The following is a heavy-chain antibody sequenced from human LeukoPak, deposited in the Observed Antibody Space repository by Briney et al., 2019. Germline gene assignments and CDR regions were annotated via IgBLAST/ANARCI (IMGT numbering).Heavy chain of an antibody. J-gene: IGHJ4*02. CDR2: INHSGNS. CDR3: ARGLTH. V-gene: IGHV4-34*01. Sequence: TPSETLSLTCSVYGGSFSGYYWRWIRQPPGKGLEWIGEINHSGNSNYNPSLKSRVTISVDTSKNQFSLKLNSVTAADTGVYYCARGLTHWGQGTLVTVSS. CDR1: GGSFSGYY.